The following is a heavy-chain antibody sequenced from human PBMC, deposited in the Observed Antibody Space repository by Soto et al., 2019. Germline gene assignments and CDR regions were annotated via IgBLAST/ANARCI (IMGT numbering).Heavy chain of an antibody. CDR2: ISESGGRT. CDR1: GFTFSSYA. CDR3: AKPPGSSSPYYYYMGV. D-gene: IGHD6-6*01. J-gene: IGHJ6*03. V-gene: IGHV3-23*01. Sequence: EEELLESGGGLVQPGGSLRLSCAASGFTFSSYAMSWVRQAPGKGLEWVSGISESGGRTYYADSVRGRFTISRDNSKNTPYLKMNSLRAADTALYYCAKPPGSSSPYYYYMGVWGKGTTVTVTS.